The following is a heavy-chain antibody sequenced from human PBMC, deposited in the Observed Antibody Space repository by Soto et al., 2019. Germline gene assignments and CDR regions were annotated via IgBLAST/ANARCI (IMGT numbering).Heavy chain of an antibody. CDR2: IKSQGDGGTR. J-gene: IGHJ6*02. D-gene: IGHD2-2*01. CDR3: TTDLQAYCDGTTCYAGNYYYDDMDV. Sequence: GGSLRLSGAASGFSFRNAWMSWVRQAPGKGLEWVGHIKSQGDGGTRDYAAPVKGRFTISRDDSKNTLFLQMNSLKNEDTAVYFCTTDLQAYCDGTTCYAGNYYYDDMDVWGQGTTVTVSS. CDR1: GFSFRNAW. V-gene: IGHV3-15*01.